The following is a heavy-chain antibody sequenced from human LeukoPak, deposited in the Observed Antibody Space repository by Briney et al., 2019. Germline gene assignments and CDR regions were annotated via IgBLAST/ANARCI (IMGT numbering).Heavy chain of an antibody. Sequence: GGSLRLSCAVSGFTFSNFAMHWVRQAPGKGLEWVAVISYDGSNKYYADSVKGRFTISRDNSKNTLFLQMNSLRAEDTAVYYCARGGSYPHYYFDSWAGEPWSPSPQ. J-gene: IGHJ4*02. CDR1: GFTFSNFA. V-gene: IGHV3-30*04. CDR3: ARGGSYPHYYFDS. CDR2: ISYDGSNK. D-gene: IGHD1-26*01.